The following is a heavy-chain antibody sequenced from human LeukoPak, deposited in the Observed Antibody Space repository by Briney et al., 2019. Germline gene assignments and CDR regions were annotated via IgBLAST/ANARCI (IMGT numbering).Heavy chain of an antibody. CDR1: GGSISSSDYY. Sequence: SETLSLTCTVSGGSISSSDYYWGWIRQPPGKGLEWIGYIFYSGSTYYNPSLKSRVTISVDTSKNQFSLKLSSVTAADTAVYYCASRYGSGSYPSYWGQGTLVTVSS. J-gene: IGHJ4*02. V-gene: IGHV4-30-4*08. CDR2: IFYSGST. CDR3: ASRYGSGSYPSY. D-gene: IGHD3-10*01.